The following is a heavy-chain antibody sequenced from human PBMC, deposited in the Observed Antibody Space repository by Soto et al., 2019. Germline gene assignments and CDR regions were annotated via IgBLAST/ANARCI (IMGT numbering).Heavy chain of an antibody. J-gene: IGHJ3*02. CDR1: GYTFTGYY. CDR2: INPNSGGT. D-gene: IGHD2-15*01. V-gene: IGHV1-2*04. CDR3: ARAGNRYCSGGSCWFNAFDI. Sequence: ASVKVSCKASGYTFTGYYMHWVRQAPGQGLEWMGWINPNSGGTNYAQKFQGWVTMTRDTSISTAYMELSRLRSDDTAVYYCARAGNRYCSGGSCWFNAFDIWGQGTMVT.